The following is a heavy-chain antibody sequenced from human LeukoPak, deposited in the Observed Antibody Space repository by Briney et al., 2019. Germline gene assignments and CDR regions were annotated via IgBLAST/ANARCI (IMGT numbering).Heavy chain of an antibody. J-gene: IGHJ6*02. D-gene: IGHD6-19*01. Sequence: GGSLRLSCAASGFTFSSYGMHWVRQAPGKGLEWVAVISYDGSNKYYADSVKGRFTISRGNSKNTLYLQMNSLRAEDTAVYYCAKGTVAGLYYYYGMDVWGQGTTVTVSS. CDR2: ISYDGSNK. CDR3: AKGTVAGLYYYYGMDV. V-gene: IGHV3-30*18. CDR1: GFTFSSYG.